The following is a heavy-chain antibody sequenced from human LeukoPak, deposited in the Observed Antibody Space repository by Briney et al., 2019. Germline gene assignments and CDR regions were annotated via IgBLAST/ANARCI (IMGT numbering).Heavy chain of an antibody. J-gene: IGHJ5*02. D-gene: IGHD2-21*02. CDR3: AKGVTTIRGWFDP. V-gene: IGHV3-9*01. CDR1: GFTFDDYA. Sequence: GGSLRLSCAASGFTFDDYAMHWVRQVPGKGLEWVSGITWNRGRIAYADSVKGRFTISRDNAKNSLYLQMNSLRAEDTALYYCAKGVTTIRGWFDPWGQGTLVTVSS. CDR2: ITWNRGRI.